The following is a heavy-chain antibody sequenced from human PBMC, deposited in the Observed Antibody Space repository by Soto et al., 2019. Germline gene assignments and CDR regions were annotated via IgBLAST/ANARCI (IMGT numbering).Heavy chain of an antibody. J-gene: IGHJ6*02. CDR3: ARRGLFCSGGSCYSNYYYYGMDV. D-gene: IGHD2-15*01. V-gene: IGHV1-2*02. CDR2: INPNSGGT. CDR1: GYTFTGYY. Sequence: ASVKVSCKSSGYTFTGYYMHWVRQAPGQGLECMGWINPNSGGTNYAQKFQGRVTMTRDTSISTAYMELSRLRSDDTAVYYCARRGLFCSGGSCYSNYYYYGMDVWGQGTTVTVSS.